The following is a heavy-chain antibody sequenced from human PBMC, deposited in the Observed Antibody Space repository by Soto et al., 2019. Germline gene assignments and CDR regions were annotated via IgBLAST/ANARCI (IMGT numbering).Heavy chain of an antibody. D-gene: IGHD3-10*01. CDR1: GGSFSRYH. CDR3: ARGYGEEWPTSDF. V-gene: IGHV4-34*01. Sequence: QVQLQQWGAGLLKPSETLSLTCTVYGGSFSRYHWNWIRQAPGKGLEWIGEIHHDGGTNYSPSLEGRVTISVDTSKNEFSLKLSSVTAADTGFYYCARGYGEEWPTSDFWGQGTLVTVSS. CDR2: IHHDGGT. J-gene: IGHJ4*02.